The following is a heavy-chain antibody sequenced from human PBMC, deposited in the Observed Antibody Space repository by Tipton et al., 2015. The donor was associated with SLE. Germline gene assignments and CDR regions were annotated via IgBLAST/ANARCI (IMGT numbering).Heavy chain of an antibody. CDR1: GGSITSVGS. Sequence: TLSLTCAVSGGSITSVGSWSWIRQPPGKGLEWIGYIYQSGSSYYNPSLKSRVTISVDRSKNQFSLRLSAVTAADTAVYYCAREVPGWHGGDYWGQGTLVTVSS. CDR2: IYQSGSS. D-gene: IGHD6-19*01. J-gene: IGHJ4*02. V-gene: IGHV4-30-2*01. CDR3: AREVPGWHGGDY.